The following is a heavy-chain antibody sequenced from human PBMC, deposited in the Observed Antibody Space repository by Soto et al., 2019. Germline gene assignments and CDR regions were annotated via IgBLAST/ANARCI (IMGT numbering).Heavy chain of an antibody. CDR1: GGTFSSDV. Sequence: SVKVSCKASGGTFSSDVINWVRQAPGQGLEWMGGITPIFSTTKYAQKFQGRVTVTTDESASTVYLELSSLRSEDTAVYYCATGPLYASGVANYWGQGALVTVSS. D-gene: IGHD3-10*01. CDR3: ATGPLYASGVANY. J-gene: IGHJ4*02. V-gene: IGHV1-69*05. CDR2: ITPIFSTT.